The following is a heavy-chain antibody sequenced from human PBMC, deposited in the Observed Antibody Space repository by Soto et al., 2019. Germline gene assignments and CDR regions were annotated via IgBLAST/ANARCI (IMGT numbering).Heavy chain of an antibody. Sequence: GGSLRLSCAASGFRLRTRAMSWVRQAPGKGLEWVASIRPGGDNTYYADSVKGRFAVSRDNSNVTLYLEMDSLRVEDTAIYYCTTHEEGAPWAGGFDSWGQGTLVTVSS. V-gene: IGHV3-23*01. CDR3: TTHEEGAPWAGGFDS. CDR2: IRPGGDNT. D-gene: IGHD1-26*01. CDR1: GFRLRTRA. J-gene: IGHJ5*01.